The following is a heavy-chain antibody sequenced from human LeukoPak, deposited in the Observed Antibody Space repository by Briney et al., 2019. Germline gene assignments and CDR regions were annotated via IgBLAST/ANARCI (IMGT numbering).Heavy chain of an antibody. D-gene: IGHD2-15*01. CDR3: ARGLSCSGNTCYAAHFDS. CDR2: IIPILGIA. J-gene: IGHJ4*02. Sequence: SVKVSCKASGGTFSSYAISWVRQAPGQGLEWMGRIIPILGIANYAQKFQGRVTMTTDTSTSTAYMELRSLRSDDTAVYYCARGLSCSGNTCYAAHFDSWGQGTLVTVSS. V-gene: IGHV1-69*04. CDR1: GGTFSSYA.